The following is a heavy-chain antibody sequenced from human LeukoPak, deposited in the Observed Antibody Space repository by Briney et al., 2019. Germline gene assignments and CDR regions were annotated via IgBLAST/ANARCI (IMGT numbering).Heavy chain of an antibody. V-gene: IGHV3-30-3*01. CDR1: GFTFSQYA. CDR3: ARVDSYCSGEGCYYYYGMDV. J-gene: IGHJ6*02. Sequence: PGGSLRLSCAASGFTFSQYAVHWVRQAPGKGLEWVAFIAYDGINKKYADSVKGRFTISRDSSKNTLYLQMNSLRAEDTAVYYCARVDSYCSGEGCYYYYGMDVWGQGTTVTVSS. D-gene: IGHD2-15*01. CDR2: IAYDGINK.